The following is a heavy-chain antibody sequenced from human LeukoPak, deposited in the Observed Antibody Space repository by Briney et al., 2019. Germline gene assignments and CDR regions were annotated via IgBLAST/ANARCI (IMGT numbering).Heavy chain of an antibody. J-gene: IGHJ4*02. D-gene: IGHD3-3*01. Sequence: ASVKVSCKVSGYTLTELSMHWVRQAPGKGLEWMGGFDPEDGETICAQKFQGRVTMTEDTSTDTAYMELSSLRSEDTAVYYCANLRFLEWYLDYWGQGTLVTVSS. CDR1: GYTLTELS. CDR3: ANLRFLEWYLDY. CDR2: FDPEDGET. V-gene: IGHV1-24*01.